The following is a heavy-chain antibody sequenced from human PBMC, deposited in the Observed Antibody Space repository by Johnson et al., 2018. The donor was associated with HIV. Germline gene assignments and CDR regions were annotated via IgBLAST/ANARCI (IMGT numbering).Heavy chain of an antibody. J-gene: IGHJ3*02. D-gene: IGHD3-22*01. Sequence: VQLVESGGGLVKPGGSLRLSCAASGFTFSDYYMSWIRQAPGKGLEWVANIKQDGSERYYVDSVKGRFTISRDNAKNSLSLQMDSLRAEDTAVYYCARDPELDYFDNRAFDIWGQGTRVTVSS. V-gene: IGHV3-7*01. CDR1: GFTFSDYY. CDR3: ARDPELDYFDNRAFDI. CDR2: IKQDGSER.